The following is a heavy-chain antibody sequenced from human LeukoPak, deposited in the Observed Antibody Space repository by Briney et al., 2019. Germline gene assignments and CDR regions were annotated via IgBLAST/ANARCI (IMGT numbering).Heavy chain of an antibody. CDR1: GYTFSSYG. D-gene: IGHD2-21*01. Sequence: GASVKVSCKASGYTFSSYGISWVRQAPGQGLEWMGWINAKSGGTNYAQKFQGRVTMTRDTSISTAYMDLSRLRSDDTAVYYCARGGTVLGGDDWGQGTLVTVSS. V-gene: IGHV1-2*02. CDR2: INAKSGGT. CDR3: ARGGTVLGGDD. J-gene: IGHJ4*02.